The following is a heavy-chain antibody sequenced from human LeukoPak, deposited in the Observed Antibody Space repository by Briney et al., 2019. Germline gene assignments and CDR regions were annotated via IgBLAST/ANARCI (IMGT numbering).Heavy chain of an antibody. CDR2: VYASG. D-gene: IGHD3-10*01. V-gene: IGHV4-59*02. CDR3: ARYNFGSLDF. J-gene: IGHJ4*02. Sequence: SETLSLTCSVSGDSVSSRGWSWVRQPPGKGLEWIGYVYASGINTGNQNPSLKSRVTISVDTSRNQFSLRLDSVTAADTAVYYCARYNFGSLDFWGQGTLVTVSS. CDR1: GDSVSSRG.